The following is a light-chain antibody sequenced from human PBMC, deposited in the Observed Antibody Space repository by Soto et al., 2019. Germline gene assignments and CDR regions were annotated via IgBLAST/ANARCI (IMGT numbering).Light chain of an antibody. J-gene: IGLJ3*02. CDR2: GNA. Sequence: QLVLTQPPSVSGAPGQRVTISCTGSSSNIGAGYDVHWYQQLPGTAPKLLIYGNANRPSGVPDRFSGSKSGTSASLAITGLQAEDEADYYCLSYDNSLSASRVFGGGTKVTVL. V-gene: IGLV1-40*01. CDR3: LSYDNSLSASRV. CDR1: SSNIGAGYD.